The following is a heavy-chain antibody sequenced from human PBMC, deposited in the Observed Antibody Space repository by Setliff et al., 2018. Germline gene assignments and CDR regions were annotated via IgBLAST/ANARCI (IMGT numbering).Heavy chain of an antibody. V-gene: IGHV4-39*07. Sequence: SETLSLTCTVSGGSISSSSYYWGWIRQPPGKGLEWIGSIYYSGSTNYNPSLKSRVTISVDTSKNQFSLKLNSMTAADTAVFFCARGRFQYVGDSFYFDYWGQGNLVTVSS. J-gene: IGHJ4*02. CDR3: ARGRFQYVGDSFYFDY. D-gene: IGHD4-17*01. CDR2: IYYSGST. CDR1: GGSISSSSYY.